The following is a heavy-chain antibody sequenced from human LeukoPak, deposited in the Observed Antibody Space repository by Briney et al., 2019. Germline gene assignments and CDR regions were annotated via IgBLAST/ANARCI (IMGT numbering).Heavy chain of an antibody. D-gene: IGHD1-20*01. CDR1: GFTFSSYV. Sequence: GGSLRLSCAASGFTFSSYVMHWVRQAPGKGLEWVAVISYDGSNKYYADSVKGRFTISRDNSKNTLYLQMNSLRPEDTAVYYCAKDCELGINWNPFDYWGQGTLFTVSS. V-gene: IGHV3-30*18. J-gene: IGHJ4*02. CDR2: ISYDGSNK. CDR3: AKDCELGINWNPFDY.